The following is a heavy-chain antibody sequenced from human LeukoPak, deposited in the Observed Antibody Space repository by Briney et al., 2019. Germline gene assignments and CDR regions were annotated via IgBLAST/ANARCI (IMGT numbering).Heavy chain of an antibody. V-gene: IGHV3-30*04. D-gene: IGHD4-17*01. CDR1: GFTFSSYA. J-gene: IGHJ4*02. CDR2: ISDDGSSK. CDR3: ARDGDYGDYGYFDY. Sequence: PGGSLRLSCAASGFTFSSYAMHWVRQAPGKGQEWVAVISDDGSSKYYADSVKGRFTISRDNSKNTLYLQMNSLRAEDTAVYYCARDGDYGDYGYFDYWGQGTLVTVSS.